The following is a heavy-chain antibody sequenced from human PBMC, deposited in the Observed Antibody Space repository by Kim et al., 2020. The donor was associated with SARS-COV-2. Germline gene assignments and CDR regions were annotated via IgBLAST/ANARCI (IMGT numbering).Heavy chain of an antibody. CDR2: IHYSGTT. Sequence: SETLSLTCTVSRGSISSYSYEWGWIRQSPGKGLEWIGSIHYSGTTDYNPSLKSRVTISIDTSKNQFSLNLRFVTAADTAVYYCARLGKVAHDYKKYGMDVWGQGTTVTVSS. CDR1: RGSISSYSYE. D-gene: IGHD4-4*01. J-gene: IGHJ6*02. V-gene: IGHV4-39*01. CDR3: ARLGKVAHDYKKYGMDV.